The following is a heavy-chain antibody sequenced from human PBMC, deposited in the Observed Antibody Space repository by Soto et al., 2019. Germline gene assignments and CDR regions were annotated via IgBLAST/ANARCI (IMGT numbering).Heavy chain of an antibody. CDR1: GGSISSGDYY. V-gene: IGHV4-30-4*01. CDR2: IYYSGST. CDR3: ARDNVQSAYYYGMDV. Sequence: QVQLQESGPGLVKPSQTLSLTCTVSGGSISSGDYYWSWIRQPPGKGLEWIGYIYYSGSTYYIPSFNSRVTITVDRSKNQVSRKLSSVTAADTAVYYCARDNVQSAYYYGMDVWGQGTTVTVSS. D-gene: IGHD4-4*01. J-gene: IGHJ6*02.